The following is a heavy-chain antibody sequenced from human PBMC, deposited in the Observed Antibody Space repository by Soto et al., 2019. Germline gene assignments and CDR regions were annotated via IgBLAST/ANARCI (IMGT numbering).Heavy chain of an antibody. CDR1: GFTFSSYS. Sequence: GGSLRLSCAASGFTFSSYSMNWVRQAPGKGLEWVSYISSSSSTIYYADSVKGRFTISRDNAKNSLYLQMNSLRDEDTAVYYCASPILTGSKYGMDVWGQGTTVTVSS. J-gene: IGHJ6*02. CDR3: ASPILTGSKYGMDV. D-gene: IGHD3-9*01. V-gene: IGHV3-48*02. CDR2: ISSSSSTI.